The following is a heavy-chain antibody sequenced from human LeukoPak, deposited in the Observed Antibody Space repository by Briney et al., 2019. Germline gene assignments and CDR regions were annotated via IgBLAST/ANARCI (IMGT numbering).Heavy chain of an antibody. CDR3: ARDLGFQLRYFDY. CDR2: IKQDGSEK. Sequence: PGGSLRLSCATSGFTFSSYRMSWVRQAPGKGLEWVDNIKQDGSEKYYVDSVKGRFTISRDNAKNSLYLQMNSLRAEDTAVYYCARDLGFQLRYFDYWGRGTLVTVSS. V-gene: IGHV3-7*01. CDR1: GFTFSSYR. J-gene: IGHJ4*02. D-gene: IGHD5-18*01.